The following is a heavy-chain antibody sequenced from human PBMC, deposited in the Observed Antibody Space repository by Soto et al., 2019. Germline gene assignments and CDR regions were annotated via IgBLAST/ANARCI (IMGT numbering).Heavy chain of an antibody. D-gene: IGHD2-2*01. CDR2: IYPGDSDI. CDR1: GYIFSNYW. V-gene: IGHV5-51*01. J-gene: IGHJ4*02. CDR3: ARRRCGGINCYGVFDY. Sequence: GESLKISCKGSGYIFSNYWIGWVRQMPGKGLEWMGIIYPGDSDIRYSPSFQGQVTMSIDTSINIAYLQWNSLKASDSAMYYCARRRCGGINCYGVFDYWGQGTLVTVSS.